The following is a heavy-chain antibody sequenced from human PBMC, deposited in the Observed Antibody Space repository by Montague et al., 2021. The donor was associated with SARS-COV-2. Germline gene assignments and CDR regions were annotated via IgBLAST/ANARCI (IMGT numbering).Heavy chain of an antibody. Sequence: SETLSLTCTVSGASMRSYYWTWVRQSPGKGLEWIGYIYYSGSTSYAPSLKSRLTMTVDMSANQVSLTLMSVTAADSAVYYCARVEGVIGGITHFDYWGQGFLVSVSS. V-gene: IGHV4-59*01. CDR2: IYYSGST. CDR1: GASMRSYY. D-gene: IGHD2-21*01. CDR3: ARVEGVIGGITHFDY. J-gene: IGHJ4*02.